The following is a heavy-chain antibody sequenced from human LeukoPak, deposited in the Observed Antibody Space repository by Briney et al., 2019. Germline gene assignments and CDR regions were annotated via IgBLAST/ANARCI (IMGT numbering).Heavy chain of an antibody. V-gene: IGHV1-2*02. CDR2: VNPNSGGT. CDR1: GYTFTGYD. D-gene: IGHD1-20*01. CDR3: ARPRITGNWFDP. Sequence: ASVKVSCKASGYTFTGYDMHWVRQAPGQGVEWMGWVNPNSGGTNYAQKFQGRVTMTRDTSISTAYMELSRLRSDDTAVYYCARPRITGNWFDPWGQGTLATVSS. J-gene: IGHJ5*02.